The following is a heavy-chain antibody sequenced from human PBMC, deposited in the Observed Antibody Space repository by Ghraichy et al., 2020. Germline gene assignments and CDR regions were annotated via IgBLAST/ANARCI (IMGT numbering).Heavy chain of an antibody. V-gene: IGHV4/OR15-8*02. J-gene: IGHJ4*02. CDR3: AHSGWYSIVD. CDR2: IYSSGIT. Sequence: SETLSLTCAVSGASISSSKWWAWVRQSPGKGLEWIGEIYSSGITNYNPSLKSRVTISLDESNNQFSLKLDSLTAADTASYYCAHSGWYSIVDWDPGTLVTVSS. CDR1: GASISSSKW. D-gene: IGHD6-19*01.